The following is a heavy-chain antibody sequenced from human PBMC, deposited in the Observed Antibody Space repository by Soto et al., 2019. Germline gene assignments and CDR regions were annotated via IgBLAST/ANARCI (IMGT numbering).Heavy chain of an antibody. D-gene: IGHD3-10*01. CDR3: ARDLGSGGDSDY. V-gene: IGHV4-38-2*02. J-gene: IGHJ4*02. CDR1: GFSIGSAYY. CDR2: VSHSGVT. Sequence: PSETLSLTCAVSGFSIGSAYYWGWIRQPPGKGLEWIASVSHSGVTHYNPSPGSRLTISLDTSKNQFSLRLTSVTAADTAVYYCARDLGSGGDSDYWGQGTLVTVSS.